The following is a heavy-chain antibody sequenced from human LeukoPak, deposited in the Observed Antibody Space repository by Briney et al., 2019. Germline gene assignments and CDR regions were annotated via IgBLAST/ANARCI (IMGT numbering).Heavy chain of an antibody. V-gene: IGHV3-7*01. J-gene: IGHJ5*02. D-gene: IGHD3-3*01. CDR3: ARGVTGTIFGVVSPRGWFDP. CDR1: GFNFSSYW. Sequence: TGGSLRLSCAASGFNFSSYWMSWVRQAPGKGLEWVANIKEDGSEKFHVGSVKGRFTISRDNSKNTLYLQMNSLRAEDTAVYYCARGVTGTIFGVVSPRGWFDPWGQGTLVTVSS. CDR2: IKEDGSEK.